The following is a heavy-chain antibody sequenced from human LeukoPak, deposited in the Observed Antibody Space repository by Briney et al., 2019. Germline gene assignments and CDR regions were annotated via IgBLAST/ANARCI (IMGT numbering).Heavy chain of an antibody. CDR1: GGSIQSYY. Sequence: SETLSLTCSVSGGSIQSYYWSWIRQPPGKGLEWIGFIYNSGSTSYNPSLESRVTISVDTSKNQFSLKLSSVTATDTAVYYCARHPFVYNSGTSGFDIWGQGTMVTVSS. CDR2: IYNSGST. CDR3: ARHPFVYNSGTSGFDI. V-gene: IGHV4-59*08. J-gene: IGHJ3*02. D-gene: IGHD3-10*01.